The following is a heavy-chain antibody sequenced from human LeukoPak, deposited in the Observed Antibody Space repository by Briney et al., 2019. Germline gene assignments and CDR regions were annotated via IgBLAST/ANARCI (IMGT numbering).Heavy chain of an antibody. Sequence: GGSLRLSCAASGFPFSSYKMNWVRQAPGKGLEWVSSISGGGETTYYADSAKGRFTISRDNSQNTLYLQMNSLRAEDTAVYYCARDYADYVGYFFFDYWGQGTLVTVSS. J-gene: IGHJ4*02. D-gene: IGHD4-17*01. CDR1: GFPFSSYK. CDR3: ARDYADYVGYFFFDY. V-gene: IGHV3-23*01. CDR2: ISGGGETT.